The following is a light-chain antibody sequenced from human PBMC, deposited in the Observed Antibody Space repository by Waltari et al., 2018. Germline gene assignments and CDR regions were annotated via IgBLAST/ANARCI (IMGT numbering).Light chain of an antibody. CDR3: QQYRSYKS. CDR2: KAS. Sequence: DIQLPQSPSTLSASVGDTVTLTCRASQSIDSWLAWYQQKPGKAPNILIQKASTLEAGVSSRFSGSGYGTEFTLTISSLQSDDSATYYCQQYRSYKSFGQGTKVEIK. V-gene: IGKV1-5*03. J-gene: IGKJ1*01. CDR1: QSIDSW.